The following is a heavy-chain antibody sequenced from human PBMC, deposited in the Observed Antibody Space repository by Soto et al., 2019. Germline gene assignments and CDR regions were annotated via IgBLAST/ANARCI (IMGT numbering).Heavy chain of an antibody. CDR1: GFAFNNYG. Sequence: VGSLRLSCTVSGFAFNNYGINWVRQAPGKGLEWVSSISKSDYTYYSDSVKGRFAISRDNAKSSVSLQMNTLRVEDTAVYYCAREDSIIIPAVSDFWGQGTLVTVSS. CDR3: AREDSIIIPAVSDF. J-gene: IGHJ4*02. V-gene: IGHV3-21*01. D-gene: IGHD2-2*01. CDR2: ISKSDYT.